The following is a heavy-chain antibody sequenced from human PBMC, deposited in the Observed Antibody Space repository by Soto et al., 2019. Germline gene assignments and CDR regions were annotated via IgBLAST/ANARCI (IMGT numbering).Heavy chain of an antibody. CDR3: ARVLRCSGGMGCRVYFDY. D-gene: IGHD2-15*01. Sequence: SETLSLTCTVSGGSISSYYWSWIRQPPGKGLEWIGYIYYSGSTNYNPSLKSRVTISVDTSKNQFSLKLSSVTAADTAVYYCARVLRCSGGMGCRVYFDYWGQGTLVTVSS. CDR1: GGSISSYY. V-gene: IGHV4-59*01. J-gene: IGHJ4*02. CDR2: IYYSGST.